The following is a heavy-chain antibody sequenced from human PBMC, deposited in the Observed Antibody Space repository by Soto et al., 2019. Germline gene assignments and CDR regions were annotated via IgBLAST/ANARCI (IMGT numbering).Heavy chain of an antibody. J-gene: IGHJ3*02. Sequence: EVQLVESGGGLVQPGGSLRLSCAASGFTFSTYSMNWVRQAPGKGLEWVSYISSSSSTIYYADSVKGRFTISRDNAKNSLYLQMNSLRDEDTAVYYCGGDSSGYFYPDAFDIWGQGKMVTVSS. D-gene: IGHD3-22*01. CDR1: GFTFSTYS. CDR2: ISSSSSTI. V-gene: IGHV3-48*02. CDR3: GGDSSGYFYPDAFDI.